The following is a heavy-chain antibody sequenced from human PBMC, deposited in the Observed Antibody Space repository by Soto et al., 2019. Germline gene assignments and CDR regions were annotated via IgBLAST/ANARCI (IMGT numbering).Heavy chain of an antibody. Sequence: GGSLRLSSAASGFTVSSNYLSWVRQAPGKGLEWVSVIFSADNTHYADSVKGRFTISRDNSKNTVFLQMNSLRAEDTAVYYCAITGAGYYIVWGQGTPVTAPQ. CDR2: IFSADNT. V-gene: IGHV3-53*01. CDR3: AITGAGYYIV. J-gene: IGHJ4*02. D-gene: IGHD3-3*01. CDR1: GFTVSSNY.